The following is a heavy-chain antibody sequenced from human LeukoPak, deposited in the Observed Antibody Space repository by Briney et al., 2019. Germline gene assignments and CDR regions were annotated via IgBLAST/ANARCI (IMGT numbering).Heavy chain of an antibody. CDR1: RFTINTYG. V-gene: IGHV3-23*01. CDR3: AKDLWYYDSSGYYYEHDAFDI. J-gene: IGHJ3*02. D-gene: IGHD3-22*01. CDR2: ISGSGGST. Sequence: GGSLRLSCVTSRFTINTYGMNWVRQAPGKGLEWVSAISGSGGSTYYADSVKGRFTISRDNSKNTLYLQMNSLRAEDTAVYYCAKDLWYYDSSGYYYEHDAFDIWGQGTMVTVSS.